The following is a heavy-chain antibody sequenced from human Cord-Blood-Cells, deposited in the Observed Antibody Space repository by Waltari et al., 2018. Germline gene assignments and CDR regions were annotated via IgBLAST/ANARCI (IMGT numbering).Heavy chain of an antibody. CDR1: GGSISSGGYY. J-gene: IGHJ3*02. V-gene: IGHV4-31*03. CDR3: ARERTGTTYEGAFDI. Sequence: QVQLQESGPGLVKPSQTLSLTCTVSGGSISSGGYYWSWIRQHPGKGLEWIGYIYYSGSTYYNPSLKSRVTISVDTSKNQFSLKLSSVTAADTAVYYCARERTGTTYEGAFDIWGQGTMVTVSS. D-gene: IGHD1-1*01. CDR2: IYYSGST.